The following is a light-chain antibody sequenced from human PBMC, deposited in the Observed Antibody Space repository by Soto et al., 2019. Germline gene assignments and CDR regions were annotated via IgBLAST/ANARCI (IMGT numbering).Light chain of an antibody. CDR1: TSDVGGYNS. CDR3: CSFTTTTSYV. Sequence: QSVLTQPASVSGSPGQSITISCTGTTSDVGGYNSVSWYQQHPGKAPKLIIYEVRRRPSGVSNRFSGSMAANTASLTISGLQTEDEADYYCCSFTTTTSYVFGT. V-gene: IGLV2-14*03. J-gene: IGLJ1*01. CDR2: EVR.